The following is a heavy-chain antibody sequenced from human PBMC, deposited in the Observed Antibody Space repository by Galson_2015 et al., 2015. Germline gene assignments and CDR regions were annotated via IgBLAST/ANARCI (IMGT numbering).Heavy chain of an antibody. CDR3: AKGWMGYCSSTSCHPLSSGYMDV. V-gene: IGHV3-9*01. Sequence: SLRLSCAASGFTFDDYAMHWVRQAPGKGLEWVSGISWNSGSIGYADSVKGRFTISRDNAKNSLYLQMNSLRAEDTALYYCAKGWMGYCSSTSCHPLSSGYMDVWGKGTLVTVSS. CDR1: GFTFDDYA. J-gene: IGHJ6*03. D-gene: IGHD2-2*01. CDR2: ISWNSGSI.